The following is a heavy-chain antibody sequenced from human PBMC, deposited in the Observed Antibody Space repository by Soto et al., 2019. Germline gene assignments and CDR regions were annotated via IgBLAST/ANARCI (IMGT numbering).Heavy chain of an antibody. V-gene: IGHV3-73*01. CDR2: IKSKASNYAT. J-gene: IGHJ4*02. D-gene: IGHD7-27*01. Sequence: EVQLVESGGDLVQPGGSLKLSCAASGFTFSGSAIHWVRQASEKGLEWVGRIKSKASNYATVYAASVKGRFTISRDDSKNTAYLQMNSLKIEDTAVYYCVRLTEDTLIFYWGQGTLVTVSS. CDR1: GFTFSGSA. CDR3: VRLTEDTLIFY.